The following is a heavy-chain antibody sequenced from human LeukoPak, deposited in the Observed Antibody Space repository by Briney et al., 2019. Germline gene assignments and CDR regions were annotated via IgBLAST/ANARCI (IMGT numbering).Heavy chain of an antibody. CDR1: GGSISSYY. V-gene: IGHV4-4*09. CDR2: TYTSGST. Sequence: SETLSLTCTVSGGSISSYYWSWIRQPPGKGLEWIGYTYTSGSTNYNPSLKSRVTISVDTSKNQFSLKLSSVTAADTAVYYCASSIAATGINYYYMDVWGKGTTVTVSS. D-gene: IGHD6-13*01. J-gene: IGHJ6*03. CDR3: ASSIAATGINYYYMDV.